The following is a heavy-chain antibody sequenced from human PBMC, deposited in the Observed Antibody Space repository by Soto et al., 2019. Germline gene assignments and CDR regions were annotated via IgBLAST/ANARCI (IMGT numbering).Heavy chain of an antibody. V-gene: IGHV1-18*04. Sequence: ASVKVSCKASGYTFTSYGISWVRQAPGQGLEWMGWISAYNGNTNYAQKLQGRVTVTTDTSTSTAYMELRSLRSDDTAVYYCASNQFDYYYYGMDVWGQGTTVTVSS. CDR2: ISAYNGNT. CDR1: GYTFTSYG. CDR3: ASNQFDYYYYGMDV. J-gene: IGHJ6*02.